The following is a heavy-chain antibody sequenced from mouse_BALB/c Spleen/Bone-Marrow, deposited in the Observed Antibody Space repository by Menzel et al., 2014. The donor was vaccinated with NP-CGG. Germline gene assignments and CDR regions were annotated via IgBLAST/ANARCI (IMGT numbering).Heavy chain of an antibody. Sequence: EVKVVESGGGLVQPGGSRKLSCAASGFTFSSFGMHWVRQAPEKGLEWVAYISSGSSIIYYADTVKGRLTISGDDPKNTLFLQMTSLRSEDTAMYYCTRGGNWDDFDYWGQGATLTVSS. CDR1: GFTFSSFG. D-gene: IGHD4-1*01. V-gene: IGHV5-17*02. CDR3: TRGGNWDDFDY. J-gene: IGHJ2*01. CDR2: ISSGSSII.